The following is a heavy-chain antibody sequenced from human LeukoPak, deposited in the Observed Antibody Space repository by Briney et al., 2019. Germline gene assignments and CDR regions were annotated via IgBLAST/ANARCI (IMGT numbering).Heavy chain of an antibody. V-gene: IGHV4-59*01. CDR2: IYYSGST. Sequence: SETLSLTCTVSGGSISSYYWSWIRQPPGKGLEWIGYIYYSGSTNYNPSLKSRVTRSVDTSKNQFSLKLSSVTAADTAVYYCARRTGRAAAGYYYYYGMDVWGQGTTVTVSS. J-gene: IGHJ6*02. CDR1: GGSISSYY. D-gene: IGHD6-13*01. CDR3: ARRTGRAAAGYYYYYGMDV.